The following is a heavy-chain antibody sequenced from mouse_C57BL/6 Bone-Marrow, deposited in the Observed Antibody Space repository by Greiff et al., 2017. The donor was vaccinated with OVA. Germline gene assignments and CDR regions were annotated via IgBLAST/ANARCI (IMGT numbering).Heavy chain of an antibody. D-gene: IGHD2-13*01. CDR3: AREGDYEDYCDY. CDR1: GYTFTSYW. CDR2: IDPSDSYT. Sequence: QVQLQQPGAELVMPGASVKLSCKASGYTFTSYWMHWVKQRPGQGLEWIGEIDPSDSYTNYNQKFKGKSTLTVDKSSSTAYMQLSSLTSEDSAVYYCAREGDYEDYCDYWGQGTTLTVSS. V-gene: IGHV1-69*01. J-gene: IGHJ2*01.